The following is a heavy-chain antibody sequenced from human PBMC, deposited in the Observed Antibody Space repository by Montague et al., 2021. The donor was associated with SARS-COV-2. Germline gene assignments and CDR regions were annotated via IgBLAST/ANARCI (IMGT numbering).Heavy chain of an antibody. CDR2: ISYDGSNI. Sequence: SLRLSCAASGFTFSSYDMHWVRQAPGKGLEWVAVISYDGSNIYYADSVKGRFTISRDNSKNTLHLQMNSLRAEDTAVYYCAKDVGLRNFFDYWGQGTLVTVSS. D-gene: IGHD1-26*01. V-gene: IGHV3-30*18. CDR1: GFTFSSYD. J-gene: IGHJ4*02. CDR3: AKDVGLRNFFDY.